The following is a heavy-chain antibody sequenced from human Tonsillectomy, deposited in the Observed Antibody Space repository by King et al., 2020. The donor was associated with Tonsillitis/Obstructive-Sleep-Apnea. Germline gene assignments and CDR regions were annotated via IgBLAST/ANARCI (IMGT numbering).Heavy chain of an antibody. D-gene: IGHD3-10*01. V-gene: IGHV4-39*07. Sequence: QLPLQESGPGLVKPSETLSLTCTVSGGSISSSSYYWGWIRQPPGKGLEWIGSIYYSGSTYYNPSLKSRVTISVDTSKNQFSLKLSSVTAADTAVYDCARDFVRFGELNYYFDYWGQGTLVTVSS. CDR2: IYYSGST. J-gene: IGHJ4*02. CDR3: ARDFVRFGELNYYFDY. CDR1: GGSISSSSYY.